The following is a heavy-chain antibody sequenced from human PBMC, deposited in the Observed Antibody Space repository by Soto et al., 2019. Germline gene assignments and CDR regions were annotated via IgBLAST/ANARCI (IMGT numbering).Heavy chain of an antibody. Sequence: QVQLVQSGXEVKKXGXSVKVSCKASGYTFTTYGIAWVRXAPGQGLEWMGWISASNGNTNYAQKLQGRVTMTTDTSTNTAYMELRSLRSDDTAVYYCARDGYFDYWGQGTLVTVSS. J-gene: IGHJ4*02. V-gene: IGHV1-18*01. CDR1: GYTFTTYG. CDR3: ARDGYFDY. CDR2: ISASNGNT.